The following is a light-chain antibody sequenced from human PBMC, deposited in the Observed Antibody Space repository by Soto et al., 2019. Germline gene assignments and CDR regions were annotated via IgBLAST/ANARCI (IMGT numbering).Light chain of an antibody. CDR2: DAS. Sequence: DIQMTQSPSTLSASVGDRVTITCRASQSISSWLAWYQQKPGKAPKLLIYDASSLESGVPSRFSGRGSGTEFTLTISSLQPDDFATYYYQQYNSYSYTFGQGTKLEIK. CDR3: QQYNSYSYT. CDR1: QSISSW. J-gene: IGKJ2*01. V-gene: IGKV1-5*01.